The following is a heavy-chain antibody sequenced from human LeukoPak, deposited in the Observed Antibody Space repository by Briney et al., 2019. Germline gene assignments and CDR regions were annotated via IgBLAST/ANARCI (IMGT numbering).Heavy chain of an antibody. CDR2: ISGSSDNA. V-gene: IGHV3-23*01. D-gene: IGHD7-27*01. CDR1: GFTFSNYA. J-gene: IGHJ4*02. CDR3: AKDPINWGAIYFDC. Sequence: GGSVRLSCEASGFTFSNYAMSWVRQAPGKGLEWVSSISGSSDNANYADSVKGRFTISRDNSKNILYLQMNGLTAEDTAVYWCAKDPINWGAIYFDCWGQGTLVTVSS.